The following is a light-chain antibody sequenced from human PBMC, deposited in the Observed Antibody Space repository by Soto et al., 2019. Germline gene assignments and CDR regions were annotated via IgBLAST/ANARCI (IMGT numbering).Light chain of an antibody. CDR2: DTS. J-gene: IGKJ1*01. Sequence: ENVLTQYPGTLSLSPGERATLSCRASQSLNSNFLAWYQRKPGQAPRLLIFDTSSRASGIPDRFSGSGSGTDFTLTINSLEPDDFAVYYCQQYDSSPGTFGQGTKVEIK. CDR1: QSLNSNF. CDR3: QQYDSSPGT. V-gene: IGKV3-20*01.